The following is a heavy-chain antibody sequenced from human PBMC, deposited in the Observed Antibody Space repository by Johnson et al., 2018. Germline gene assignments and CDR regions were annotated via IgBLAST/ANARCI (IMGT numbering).Heavy chain of an antibody. V-gene: IGHV3-13*01. CDR2: IGPAGDK. CDR3: ARGCSGGSCLDAFDI. Sequence: EVQLVESGGGVVQPGRSLRLSCAASGFTFSSYDMHWVRQATGKGLEWVSAIGPAGDKYYPGSVKGRFTISRENAKNSLYLQMNSLRAGDTAVYYCARGCSGGSCLDAFDIWGQGTMVTVSS. D-gene: IGHD2-15*01. CDR1: GFTFSSYD. J-gene: IGHJ3*02.